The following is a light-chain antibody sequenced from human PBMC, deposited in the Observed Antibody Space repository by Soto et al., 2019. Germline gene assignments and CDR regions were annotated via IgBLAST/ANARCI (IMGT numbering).Light chain of an antibody. V-gene: IGKV1-5*01. CDR2: DAS. J-gene: IGKJ1*01. CDR1: QSISSW. CDR3: QQFSSYWT. Sequence: DIQMTQSPSTLFASVGDRVTITCRASQSISSWLAWYQQKPGKAPKLLISDASSLESGVPSRVSGDRSGTEFTLTINSRHPEDVATYCGQQFSSYWTFGQGTRVEIK.